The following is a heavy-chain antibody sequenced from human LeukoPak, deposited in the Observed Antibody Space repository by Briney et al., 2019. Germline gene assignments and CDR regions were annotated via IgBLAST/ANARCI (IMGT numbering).Heavy chain of an antibody. Sequence: GGSLRLSCAASGFTFSSYAMSWVRQAPGKGLEWVSAISGSGGSTYYADSVKGRFTISRDNSKNTLYLQMNSLRVEDTAVYYCAKDGGIAARPYYFDYWGQGTLVTVSS. D-gene: IGHD6-6*01. CDR2: ISGSGGST. V-gene: IGHV3-23*01. J-gene: IGHJ4*02. CDR3: AKDGGIAARPYYFDY. CDR1: GFTFSSYA.